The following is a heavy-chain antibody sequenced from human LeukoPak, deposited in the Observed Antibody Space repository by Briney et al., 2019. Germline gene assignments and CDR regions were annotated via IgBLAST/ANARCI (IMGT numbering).Heavy chain of an antibody. CDR2: INPNSGGT. V-gene: IGHV1-2*06. Sequence: ASVRVSCKASGYTFTGYYMHWVRQAPGQGLEWMGRINPNSGGTNYAQKFQGRVTTTRETSISTAYMELSRLRSDDTAVYYCASHYGSYYYFDYWGQGTLVTVSS. D-gene: IGHD1-26*01. CDR1: GYTFTGYY. CDR3: ASHYGSYYYFDY. J-gene: IGHJ4*02.